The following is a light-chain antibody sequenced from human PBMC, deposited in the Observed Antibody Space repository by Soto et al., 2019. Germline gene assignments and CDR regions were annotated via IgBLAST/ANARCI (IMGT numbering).Light chain of an antibody. CDR3: QQSFSPLWT. Sequence: DIQMTQSPSSLSASVGDRVTITCRASQSISNYLNWYQQKPGKAPKLLIYAASSMQSGVPSRFSGSGSETDFPLTISSLQPDGSATYYCQQSFSPLWTFGQGTKVEV. CDR1: QSISNY. V-gene: IGKV1-39*01. J-gene: IGKJ1*01. CDR2: AAS.